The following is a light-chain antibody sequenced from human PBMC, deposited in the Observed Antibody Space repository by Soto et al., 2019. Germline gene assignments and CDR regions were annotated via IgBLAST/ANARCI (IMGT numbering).Light chain of an antibody. CDR3: MQALQTPV. Sequence: DIVMTQSPLSLPVTPGEPASISCRSSQSLLHSKGYNYLDWYLQKPGQSPQLLIYLGSNRASGVPDRFSGSGSGTDFTLKISRVEAEDVGVYYCMQALQTPVFGPGTKVDIK. CDR2: LGS. J-gene: IGKJ3*01. CDR1: QSLLHSKGYNY. V-gene: IGKV2-28*01.